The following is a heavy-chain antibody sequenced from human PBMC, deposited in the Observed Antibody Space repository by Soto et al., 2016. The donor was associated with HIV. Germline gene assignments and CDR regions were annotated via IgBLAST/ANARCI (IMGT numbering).Heavy chain of an antibody. D-gene: IGHD2-21*02. V-gene: IGHV3-15*01. Sequence: EVQLVESGGGLVKPGGSLRLSCAASGFTFSNAWMSWVRQAPGKGLEWVGRIKSKTDGGTTDYAAPVKGRFTISRDDSKNTLYLQMNSLKTEDTAVYYCTTELRSPSPEHIVVVTAIYYFDYWGQGTLVTVSS. CDR2: IKSKTDGGTT. J-gene: IGHJ4*02. CDR1: GFTFSNAW. CDR3: TTELRSPSPEHIVVVTAIYYFDY.